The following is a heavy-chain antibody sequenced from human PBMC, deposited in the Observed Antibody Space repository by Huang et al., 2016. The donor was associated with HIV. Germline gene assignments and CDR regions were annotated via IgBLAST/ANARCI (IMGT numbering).Heavy chain of an antibody. Sequence: QLQLQESGPGLVKPSETLSLTCSVSGGSISSSSYYWGWICQPPGKGLEWVGSSYYSASTSNNPALKRRVTISVDTSKNQFSLRLSSVTAADTSVYYCARHMDCSSSSCLAGGHERGPFDMWGQGTMVTVSS. CDR1: GGSISSSSYY. D-gene: IGHD2-2*01. CDR3: ARHMDCSSSSCLAGGHERGPFDM. J-gene: IGHJ3*02. V-gene: IGHV4-39*01. CDR2: SYYSAST.